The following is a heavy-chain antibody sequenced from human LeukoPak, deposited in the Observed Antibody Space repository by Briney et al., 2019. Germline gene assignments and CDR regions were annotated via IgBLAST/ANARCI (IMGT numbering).Heavy chain of an antibody. D-gene: IGHD3-9*01. CDR1: GFTFSSYW. Sequence: GGSLRLSCAASGFTFSSYWMSWVRQAPGKGLEWVANIKQDGSEKCYVDSVKGRFTISRDNAKNSLYLQMNSLRAEDTAVYYCARVWDSEYFDWSPFDPWGQGTLVTVSS. CDR3: ARVWDSEYFDWSPFDP. V-gene: IGHV3-7*01. J-gene: IGHJ5*02. CDR2: IKQDGSEK.